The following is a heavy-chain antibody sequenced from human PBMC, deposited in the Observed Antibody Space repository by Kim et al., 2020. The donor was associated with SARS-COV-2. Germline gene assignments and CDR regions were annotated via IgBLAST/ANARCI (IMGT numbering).Heavy chain of an antibody. J-gene: IGHJ6*02. CDR2: IYYSGST. D-gene: IGHD6-19*01. V-gene: IGHV4-59*08. CDR3: ARLGREQWLRRSTFYYGMDV. CDR1: GGSISSYY. Sequence: SQTLSLTCTVSGGSISSYYWSWIRQPPGKGLEWIGYIYYSGSTNYNPSLKSRVTISVDTSKNQFSLKLSSVTAADTAVYYCARLGREQWLRRSTFYYGMDVWGQGTTVTVSS.